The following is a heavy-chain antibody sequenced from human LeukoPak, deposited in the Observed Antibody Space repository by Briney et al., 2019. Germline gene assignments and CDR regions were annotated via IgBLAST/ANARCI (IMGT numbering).Heavy chain of an antibody. CDR2: VYHTGST. V-gene: IGHV4-39*01. J-gene: IGHJ5*02. CDR1: GDSITNSRYH. Sequence: RASETLSLTCAVSGDSITNSRYHWAWVRQPPGKGLEWMASVYHTGSTYYNSSLKSRVTISVDTSKNLFSLELTSVTAADTAVYYWARHLMAVMDPWGQGTLVTVSS. D-gene: IGHD2-8*01. CDR3: ARHLMAVMDP.